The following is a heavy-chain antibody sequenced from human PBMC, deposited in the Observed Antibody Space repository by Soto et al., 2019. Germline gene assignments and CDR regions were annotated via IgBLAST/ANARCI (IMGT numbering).Heavy chain of an antibody. CDR1: GFTFNSFA. Sequence: EVQLLESGGDLVQPGGSLRLSCAASGFTFNSFAMSWVRQAPGKGLEWVSTISSSGGRTDYADSVKGRFTISRDNSKNTLYLQVDNLRAEDTSVYFCACMVHLGSWGQGTLVTVSS. V-gene: IGHV3-23*01. D-gene: IGHD6-13*01. J-gene: IGHJ4*02. CDR2: ISSSGGRT. CDR3: ACMVHLGS.